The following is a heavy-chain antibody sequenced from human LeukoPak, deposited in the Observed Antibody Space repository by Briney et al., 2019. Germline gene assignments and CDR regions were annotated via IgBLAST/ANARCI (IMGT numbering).Heavy chain of an antibody. CDR1: GGTFSSYA. J-gene: IGHJ4*02. D-gene: IGHD6-13*01. CDR3: ARGLYSSSWTTFDY. CDR2: IIPIFGTA. Sequence: SVKVSCKASGGTFSSYAISWVRQAPGQGLEWMGRIIPIFGTANYAQKFQGGVTITTDESTSTAYMELSSLRSEDTAVYYCARGLYSSSWTTFDYWGQGTLVTVSS. V-gene: IGHV1-69*05.